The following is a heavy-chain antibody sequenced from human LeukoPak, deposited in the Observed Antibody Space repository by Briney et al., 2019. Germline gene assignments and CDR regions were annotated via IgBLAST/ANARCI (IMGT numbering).Heavy chain of an antibody. CDR2: ISGYNGNT. D-gene: IGHD3-10*01. Sequence: GASVKVSCKASGYTFTSYGISWVRQAPGQGLEWMGWISGYNGNTNYAEKFQGRVTMTTDTSTSTAYMEVRSLTSDDTAVYYCARDFPGNYEHDYWGQGTLVTVSS. CDR1: GYTFTSYG. CDR3: ARDFPGNYEHDY. J-gene: IGHJ4*02. V-gene: IGHV1-18*01.